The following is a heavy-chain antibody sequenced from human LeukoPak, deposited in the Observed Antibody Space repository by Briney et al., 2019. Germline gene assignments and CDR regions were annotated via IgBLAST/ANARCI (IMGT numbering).Heavy chain of an antibody. CDR1: GGTFSSYA. Sequence: GTSVKVSCKASGGTFSSYAISWVRQAPGQGLEWMGWISAYNGNTNYAQKLQGRVTMTTDTSTSTAYMELRSLRSDDTAVYYCARELGYYDFWSGYYPTSYGMDVWGQGTTVTVSS. CDR3: ARELGYYDFWSGYYPTSYGMDV. V-gene: IGHV1-18*01. D-gene: IGHD3-3*01. J-gene: IGHJ6*02. CDR2: ISAYNGNT.